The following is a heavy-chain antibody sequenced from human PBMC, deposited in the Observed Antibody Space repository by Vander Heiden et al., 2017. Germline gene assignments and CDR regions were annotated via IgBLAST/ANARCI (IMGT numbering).Heavy chain of an antibody. CDR2: IYHSGNT. D-gene: IGHD1-26*01. CDR1: GVSISVNNW. J-gene: IGHJ4*03. Sequence: VQLQESGPGLVKPSGTLSLTCAVPGVSISVNNWWSWVRQTPGKGLEWIGEIYHSGNTNYNPSLQSRVSISLDKSKNQFSLTLTSVTAADTAMYYCAGDDPLSGIAYWGQGTLVTVSS. V-gene: IGHV4-4*02. CDR3: AGDDPLSGIAY.